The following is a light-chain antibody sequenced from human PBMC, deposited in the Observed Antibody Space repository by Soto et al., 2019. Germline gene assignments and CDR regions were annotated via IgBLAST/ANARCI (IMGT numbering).Light chain of an antibody. J-gene: IGLJ1*01. V-gene: IGLV2-14*01. CDR1: SSDVGDYNY. CDR2: DVS. Sequence: QSVLTQPASVSGSPGQSITISCSATSSDVGDYNYVSWYQQHPGKAPKLVIYDVSNRPSGVSDRFSGSKSGNTASLTISGLQAEDEADYYCSSYTTITTRVFGTGTKLTVL. CDR3: SSYTTITTRV.